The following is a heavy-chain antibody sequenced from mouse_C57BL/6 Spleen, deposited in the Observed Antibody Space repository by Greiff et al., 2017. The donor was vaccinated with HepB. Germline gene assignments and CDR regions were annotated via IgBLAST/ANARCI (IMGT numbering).Heavy chain of an antibody. V-gene: IGHV1-61*01. Sequence: VQLQQPGAELVRPGSSVKLSCKASGYTFTSYWMDWVKQRPGQGLEWIGNIYPSDSETHYNQKFKDKATLTVDKSSSTAYMQLSSLTSEDSAVCYCTRGMVKRFAYWGQGTLVTVSS. D-gene: IGHD2-3*01. CDR2: IYPSDSET. CDR1: GYTFTSYW. CDR3: TRGMVKRFAY. J-gene: IGHJ3*01.